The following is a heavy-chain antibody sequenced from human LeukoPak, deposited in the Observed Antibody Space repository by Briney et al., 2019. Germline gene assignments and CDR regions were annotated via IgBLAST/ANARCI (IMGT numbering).Heavy chain of an antibody. Sequence: QPGGSLRLSCAASGLTFSTYAMRWIRQAPGKGLEWVSSIGGGGTTSYADSVKGRFTISRDLSKITVYLQVNSLRAEDTAVYYCAQDRGARYPFGMDVWGQGTTVTVSS. CDR3: AQDRGARYPFGMDV. J-gene: IGHJ6*02. V-gene: IGHV3-23*01. CDR2: IGGGGTT. D-gene: IGHD2-2*01. CDR1: GLTFSTYA.